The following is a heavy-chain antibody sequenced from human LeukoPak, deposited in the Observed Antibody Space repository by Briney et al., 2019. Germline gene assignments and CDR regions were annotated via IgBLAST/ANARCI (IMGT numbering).Heavy chain of an antibody. J-gene: IGHJ3*02. CDR2: IYYSGRT. V-gene: IGHV4-39*01. D-gene: IGHD5-18*01. CDR1: GGSLTSSNQY. Sequence: SETLSLTCSVVGGSLTSSNQYWGWIRQPPGKGLEWIGSIYYSGRTYYNPSPKSRATISVDTSKNQFSLKLSSVTAADTAVYYCARPDQRGYNYDYSAFDIWGQGTMVTVSS. CDR3: ARPDQRGYNYDYSAFDI.